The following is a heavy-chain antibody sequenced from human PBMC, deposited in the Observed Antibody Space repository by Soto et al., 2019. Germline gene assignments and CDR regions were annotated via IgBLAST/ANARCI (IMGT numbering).Heavy chain of an antibody. CDR1: GGSISSGGYS. V-gene: IGHV4-30-2*01. CDR3: ARGEVVALGD. J-gene: IGHJ4*02. Sequence: SETLSLTCAVSGGSISSGGYSWSWIRQPPGKGLEWIGYIYHSGSTYYNPSLKSRLTISVDRSKNQFSLKLSSVTAADTAVYYCARGEVVALGDWGQGTLVTVSS. D-gene: IGHD2-15*01. CDR2: IYHSGST.